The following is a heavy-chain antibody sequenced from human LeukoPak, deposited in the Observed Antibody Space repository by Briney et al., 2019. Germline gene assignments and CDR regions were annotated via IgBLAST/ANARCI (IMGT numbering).Heavy chain of an antibody. J-gene: IGHJ4*02. CDR2: IYYSGST. CDR1: GGSISSGDYY. Sequence: SETLSLTSTVSGGSISSGDYYWSWIRQPPGKGLEWIGYIYYSGSTYYNPSLKSRVTISVDTSKNQFSLKLSSVTAADTAVYYCARAGGYSGYASNWDQGTLVTVSS. CDR3: ARAGGYSGYASN. V-gene: IGHV4-30-4*01. D-gene: IGHD5-12*01.